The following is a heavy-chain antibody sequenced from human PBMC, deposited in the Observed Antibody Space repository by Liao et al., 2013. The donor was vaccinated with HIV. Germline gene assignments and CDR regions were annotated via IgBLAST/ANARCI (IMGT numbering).Heavy chain of an antibody. CDR2: IYSSGTT. J-gene: IGHJ5*02. V-gene: IGHV4-59*01. CDR3: ARRGNWFDP. Sequence: QVQLQESGSGLVKPSETLSLTCTVSGGSISSYYWTWIRQPPEKGLEYIGHIYSSGTTNYNPSLKSRVTMSVDTAKNQFSLKVNSVTAADTAVYYCARRGNWFDPWGQGTLVTVSS. CDR1: GGSISSYY. D-gene: IGHD3-16*01.